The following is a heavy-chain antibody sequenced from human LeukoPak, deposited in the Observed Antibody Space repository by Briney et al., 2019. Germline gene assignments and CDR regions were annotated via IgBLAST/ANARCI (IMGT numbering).Heavy chain of an antibody. V-gene: IGHV4-31*03. CDR1: GGSISSSAYY. Sequence: SETLSLTCTVSGGSISSSAYYWSWIRQHPGKGLEWIGYIYYSGITYYDPSLKSRVPISVDTSKNQFSLNLSSVTAADTAVYYCARDGDCSSDSCYFDYWGQGILVTVSS. J-gene: IGHJ4*02. CDR2: IYYSGIT. CDR3: ARDGDCSSDSCYFDY. D-gene: IGHD2-2*01.